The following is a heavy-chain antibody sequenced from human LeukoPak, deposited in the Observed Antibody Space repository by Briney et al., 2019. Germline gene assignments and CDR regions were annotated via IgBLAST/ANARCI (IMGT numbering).Heavy chain of an antibody. J-gene: IGHJ4*02. CDR2: IFGSGGST. D-gene: IGHD6-19*01. CDR3: AKTTTVYSSGRFPGWPVDY. CDR1: GFTFSSYA. V-gene: IGHV3-23*01. Sequence: GGSLRLSCAASGFTFSSYAMYWVRQAPGKGLEWVSGIFGSGGSTHYADSVKGRFTISRDNSKNTVYLQMNSLRAEDTAVYYCAKTTTVYSSGRFPGWPVDYWGQGTLVTVSP.